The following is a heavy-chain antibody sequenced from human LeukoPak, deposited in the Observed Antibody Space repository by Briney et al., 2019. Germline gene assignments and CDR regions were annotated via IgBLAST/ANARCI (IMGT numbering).Heavy chain of an antibody. J-gene: IGHJ4*02. CDR3: ARDHNYAFDN. V-gene: IGHV3-48*04. Sequence: GGSLRLSCSTSGFTFNDYSMNWVRQAPGKGLEWISYIGISSGNTRYADSVKGRFTISGDNAKNSLYLQVNSLRVEDTAVYYCARDHNYAFDNWGQGTLVTVSS. CDR2: IGISSGNT. CDR1: GFTFNDYS. D-gene: IGHD5-24*01.